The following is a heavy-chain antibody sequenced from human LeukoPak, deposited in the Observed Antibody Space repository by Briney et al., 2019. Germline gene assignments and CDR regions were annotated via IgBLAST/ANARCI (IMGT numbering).Heavy chain of an antibody. V-gene: IGHV4-39*07. D-gene: IGHD6-13*01. J-gene: IGHJ5*02. CDR3: ARGRRYSSSTISP. CDR1: GGSISSSSYY. CDR2: IYYSGST. Sequence: SETLSLTCTVSGGSISSSSYYWGWIRQPPGKGLEWIGSIYYSGSTYYNPSLKSRVTISVDTSKNQFSLKLSSVTAADTAVYYCARGRRYSSSTISPWGQGTLVTVSS.